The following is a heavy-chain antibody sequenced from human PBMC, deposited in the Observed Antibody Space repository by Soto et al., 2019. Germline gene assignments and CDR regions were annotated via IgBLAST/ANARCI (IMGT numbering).Heavy chain of an antibody. CDR3: ARDLSNYGDFRDYGMDV. CDR2: IYYSGST. CDR1: GGSISSYY. V-gene: IGHV4-59*01. D-gene: IGHD4-17*01. J-gene: IGHJ6*02. Sequence: TLSLTCTVSGGSISSYYWSWIRQPPGKGLEWIGYIYYSGSTNYNPSLKSRVTISVDTSKNQFSLKLSSVTAADTAVYYCARDLSNYGDFRDYGMDVWGQGTTVTVSS.